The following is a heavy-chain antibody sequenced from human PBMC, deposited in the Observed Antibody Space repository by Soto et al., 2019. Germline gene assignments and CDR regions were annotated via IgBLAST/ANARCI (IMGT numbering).Heavy chain of an antibody. D-gene: IGHD2-15*01. CDR2: INPIFGTA. CDR1: GGTFSIYT. J-gene: IGHJ4*02. CDR3: ARDYGHDCSGGNCYFYF. Sequence: QVQLVQSGAEVKKPGSSVKVSCKASGGTFSIYTINWVRQAPGQGLEWMGGINPIFGTANYAQEFQGRVTITADESTSTAHMELSSLRSDDTAVYYCARDYGHDCSGGNCYFYFWGQGTLVTVSS. V-gene: IGHV1-69*01.